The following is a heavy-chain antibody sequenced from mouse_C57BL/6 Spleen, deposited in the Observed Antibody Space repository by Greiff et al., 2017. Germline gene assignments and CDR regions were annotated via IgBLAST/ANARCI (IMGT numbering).Heavy chain of an antibody. Sequence: EVQLQQSGPELVKPGASVKISCKASGYTFTDYYMNWVKQSHGKSLEWIGDINPNNGGTSYNQKFKGKATLTVDKSSSTAYMELRSLTSEDSAVYYCARDYYGDGAMDYWGQGTSVTVSS. CDR3: ARDYYGDGAMDY. CDR1: GYTFTDYY. V-gene: IGHV1-26*01. D-gene: IGHD1-1*01. CDR2: INPNNGGT. J-gene: IGHJ4*01.